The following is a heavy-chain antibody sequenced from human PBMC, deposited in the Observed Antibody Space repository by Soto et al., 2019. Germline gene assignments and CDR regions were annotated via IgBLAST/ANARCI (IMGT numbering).Heavy chain of an antibody. D-gene: IGHD1-26*01. CDR2: IYYSGST. J-gene: IGHJ3*02. Sequence: QLQLQESGPGLVKPSETLSLTCTVSGGSISSSSYYWGWIRQPPGKGLEWIGSIYYSGSTYYNPSLKSRVTISVDTSKNQFSLKLSSVTAADTAVYYCARGYSGSHKRHAFDIWGQGTMVTVSS. CDR1: GGSISSSSYY. V-gene: IGHV4-39*01. CDR3: ARGYSGSHKRHAFDI.